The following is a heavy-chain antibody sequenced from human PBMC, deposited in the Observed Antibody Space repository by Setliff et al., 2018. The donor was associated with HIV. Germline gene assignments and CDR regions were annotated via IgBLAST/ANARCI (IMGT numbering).Heavy chain of an antibody. J-gene: IGHJ4*02. CDR1: GGSISSHY. Sequence: SETLSLTCTVSGGSISSHYWSWIRPPPGKGLEWIGTIYYNGNTNYNPSLKSRVTILVDTSKNLFSLKLSPVTPADTAVYYCARGIDNFWSGYVRWGQGTLVTVSS. CDR2: IYYNGNT. V-gene: IGHV4-59*11. CDR3: ARGIDNFWSGYVR. D-gene: IGHD3-3*01.